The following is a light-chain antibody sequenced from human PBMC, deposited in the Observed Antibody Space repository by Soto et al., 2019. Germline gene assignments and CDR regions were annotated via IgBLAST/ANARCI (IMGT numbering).Light chain of an antibody. CDR3: QQYDSSPWT. CDR2: GAS. CDR1: QSVSSNY. Sequence: EIVLTQSPGTLSLSPGERATLSCRASQSVSSNYLAWYQQKPGQAPRLLIYGASSRATGIPDRFGGSGSGTDFTHAISRLEPEDFAVYYCQQYDSSPWTFGQGTEVEIK. J-gene: IGKJ1*01. V-gene: IGKV3-20*01.